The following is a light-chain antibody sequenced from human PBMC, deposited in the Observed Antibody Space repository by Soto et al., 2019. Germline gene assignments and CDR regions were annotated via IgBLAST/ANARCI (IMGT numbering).Light chain of an antibody. CDR3: QQFGDSPPAFT. J-gene: IGKJ2*01. CDR1: QSVNSRY. Sequence: EIVVTQSPATLSLSPGERATLSCRASQSVNSRYLTWYQQKPGQAPRLLIYGASIRATGVPDRFSGSGSGTDFTLTISRLEPEDFAVYYCQQFGDSPPAFTFGQGTKLEI. CDR2: GAS. V-gene: IGKV3-20*01.